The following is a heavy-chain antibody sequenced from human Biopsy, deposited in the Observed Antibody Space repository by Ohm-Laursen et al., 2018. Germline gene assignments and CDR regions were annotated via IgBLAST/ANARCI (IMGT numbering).Heavy chain of an antibody. CDR3: ARNRDRRGWFDP. Sequence: SETLSLTCTVSGGSISRYYWSWIRQPAGKGLEWIGQIYTSGITNYNPSLKSRVTMSVDTSKNKFSLRVSSVTAADTAVYYCARNRDRRGWFDPWGQGTLVTVSS. D-gene: IGHD1-14*01. CDR1: GGSISRYY. J-gene: IGHJ5*02. CDR2: IYTSGIT. V-gene: IGHV4-4*07.